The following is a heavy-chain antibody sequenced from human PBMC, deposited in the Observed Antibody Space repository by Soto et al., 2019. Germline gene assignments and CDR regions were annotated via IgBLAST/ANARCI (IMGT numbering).Heavy chain of an antibody. CDR2: ISYDGSNK. V-gene: IGHV3-30-3*01. CDR1: GFTFSSYA. CDR3: ARDQAPVYGWMSYFDY. D-gene: IGHD4-17*01. Sequence: PGGSLRLSCAASGFTFSSYAMHWVRQAPGKGLEWVAVISYDGSNKYYADSVKGRFTISRDNSKNTLYLQMNSLRAEDTAVYYCARDQAPVYGWMSYFDYWGQGTLVTVSS. J-gene: IGHJ4*02.